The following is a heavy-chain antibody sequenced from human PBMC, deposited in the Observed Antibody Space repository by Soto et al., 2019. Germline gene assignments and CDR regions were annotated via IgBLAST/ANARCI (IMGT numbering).Heavy chain of an antibody. CDR1: GFTFSSYG. J-gene: IGHJ4*02. D-gene: IGHD3-22*01. CDR3: ARGSQYYYDGSGPLDC. CDR2: ISYDGSNN. V-gene: IGHV3-30*03. Sequence: VGSLRLSCAASGFTFSSYGMHWVRQAPGKGLEWVAVISYDGSNNYYADSVKGRFTISRDNSKNTLYLQMTSLRAGDTAVYFCARGSQYYYDGSGPLDCWGQGTLVTVSS.